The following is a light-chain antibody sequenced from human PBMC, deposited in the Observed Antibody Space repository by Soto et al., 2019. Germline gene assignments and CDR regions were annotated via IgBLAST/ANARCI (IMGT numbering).Light chain of an antibody. V-gene: IGKV3-20*01. Sequence: EIVLTQSPGTLSLSPGERATLSCRASQSVSSNYVTWYQQKPGQAPRLLLYGASSRATSIPDRFSGTGSGTDFTLTFSRLEPEECAVYYGQAYGDSPRRFGQGTKVEIK. CDR3: QAYGDSPRR. CDR2: GAS. CDR1: QSVSSNY. J-gene: IGKJ1*01.